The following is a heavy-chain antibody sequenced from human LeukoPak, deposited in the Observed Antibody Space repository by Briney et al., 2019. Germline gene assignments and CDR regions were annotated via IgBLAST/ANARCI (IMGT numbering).Heavy chain of an antibody. CDR3: ARGTREAIVVVPAAIRVSGDYYYYMDV. CDR1: GGSFSGYY. Sequence: SETLSLTCAVYGGSFSGYYWSWILQPPGKGLEWIGEINHSGSTNYNPSLKSRVTISVDTSKNQFSLKLSSVTAADTAVYYCARGTREAIVVVPAAIRVSGDYYYYMDVWGKGTTVTVSS. D-gene: IGHD2-2*02. J-gene: IGHJ6*03. CDR2: INHSGST. V-gene: IGHV4-34*01.